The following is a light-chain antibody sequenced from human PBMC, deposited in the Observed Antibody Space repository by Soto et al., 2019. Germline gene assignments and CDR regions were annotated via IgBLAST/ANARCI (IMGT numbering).Light chain of an antibody. CDR2: SNN. J-gene: IGLJ1*01. CDR1: SSNIGSNS. Sequence: QSVLTQPPSASGTPGQRVTISCSGSSSNIGSNSVNWYQQLPGTAPKLLICSNNQRPSGVPDRFSGSKSGTSASLAISGLQSEDEADYYCAAWDDSLNGRYVFGTGTKLTVL. V-gene: IGLV1-44*01. CDR3: AAWDDSLNGRYV.